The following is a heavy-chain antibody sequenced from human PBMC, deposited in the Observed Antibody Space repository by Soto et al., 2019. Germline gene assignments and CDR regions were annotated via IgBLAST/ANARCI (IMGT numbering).Heavy chain of an antibody. V-gene: IGHV5-10-1*01. CDR3: ARLSNYYDRSGYLPPTTFYYYYYGMDV. CDR1: GYSFTSYW. Sequence: GEALKISCKGSGYSFTSYWISWVRQMPGKGLEWMGRIDSSDSYTNYSPSFQGHVTISADKSISTAYLQWSSLKASDTAMYYCARLSNYYDRSGYLPPTTFYYYYYGMDVWGQGTTVTVSS. CDR2: IDSSDSYT. D-gene: IGHD3-22*01. J-gene: IGHJ6*02.